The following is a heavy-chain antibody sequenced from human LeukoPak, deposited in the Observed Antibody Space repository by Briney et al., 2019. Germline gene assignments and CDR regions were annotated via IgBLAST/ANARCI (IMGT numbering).Heavy chain of an antibody. CDR3: AKDPSYGYGFINY. V-gene: IGHV3-30*18. CDR1: GFTFSSYG. Sequence: GGSLRLSCAASGFTFSSYGMHWVRQAPGKGLEGVAVISYDGSNKYYADSVKGRFTISRDNSKNTLYLQMNSLRAEDTAVYYCAKDPSYGYGFINYWGQGTLVTVSS. J-gene: IGHJ4*02. CDR2: ISYDGSNK. D-gene: IGHD5-18*01.